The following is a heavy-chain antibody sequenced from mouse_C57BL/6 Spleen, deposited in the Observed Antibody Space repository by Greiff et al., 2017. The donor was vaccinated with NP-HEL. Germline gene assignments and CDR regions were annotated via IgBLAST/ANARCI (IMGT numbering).Heavy chain of an antibody. J-gene: IGHJ3*01. D-gene: IGHD2-4*01. V-gene: IGHV1-80*01. CDR1: GYAFSSYW. CDR3: ARGYDYDGFAY. Sequence: VQGVDSGAELVKPGASVKISCKASGYAFSSYWMNWVKQRPGKGLEWIGQIYPGDGDTNYNGKFKGKATLTADKSSSTAYMQLSSLTSEDSAVYFCARGYDYDGFAYWGQGTLVTVSA. CDR2: IYPGDGDT.